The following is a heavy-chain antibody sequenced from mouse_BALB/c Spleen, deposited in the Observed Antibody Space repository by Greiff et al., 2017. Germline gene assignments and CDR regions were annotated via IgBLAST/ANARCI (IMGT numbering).Heavy chain of an antibody. CDR2: ISTYYGDA. J-gene: IGHJ4*01. CDR1: GYTFTDYA. Sequence: VKLQESGAELVRPGVSVKISCKGSGYTFTDYAMHWVKQSHAKSLEWIGVISTYYGDASYNQKFKGKATLTVDKSSSTAHMELLSLTSEDSAVYYCGRGSLYAMDYWGQGTSVTVSS. CDR3: GRGSLYAMDY. V-gene: IGHV1S137*01.